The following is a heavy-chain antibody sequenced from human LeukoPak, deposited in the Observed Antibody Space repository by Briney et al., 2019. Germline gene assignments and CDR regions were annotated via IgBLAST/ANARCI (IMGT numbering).Heavy chain of an antibody. J-gene: IGHJ3*02. D-gene: IGHD3-3*01. CDR1: GGSISTYY. CDR2: IYYSGST. V-gene: IGHV4-59*12. Sequence: SETLSLTCTISGGSISTYYWSWIRQPPGKGLEWIGYIYYSGSTNYNPSLKSRATISVDTSKNQFSLKLSSVTAADTAVYYCARCLYYDFWSGYYSGAFDIWGQGTMVTVSS. CDR3: ARCLYYDFWSGYYSGAFDI.